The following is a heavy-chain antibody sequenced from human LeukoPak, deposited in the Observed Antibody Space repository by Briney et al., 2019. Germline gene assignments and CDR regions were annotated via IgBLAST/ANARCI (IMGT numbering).Heavy chain of an antibody. Sequence: SVKVSCKASGGTFSSYAISWVRQAPGQGLEWMGRIIPIFGTANYAQKFQGRVTITTDESTSTAYMELSSLRSEDTAVYYCASQHCGGGCYSEFDYWGQGTLVTVSS. V-gene: IGHV1-69*05. D-gene: IGHD2-21*02. J-gene: IGHJ4*02. CDR3: ASQHCGGGCYSEFDY. CDR1: GGTFSSYA. CDR2: IIPIFGTA.